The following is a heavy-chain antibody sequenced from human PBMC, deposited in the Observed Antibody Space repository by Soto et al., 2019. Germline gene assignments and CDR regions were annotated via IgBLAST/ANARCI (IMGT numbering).Heavy chain of an antibody. Sequence: EVQLVESGGGLVQPGGSLRLSCAASGFTFSSYWMHWVRQAPGKGLVWVSRINSDGSITSYADSVKGRFTISRDNAKNTLYLHMNSPRAEDTAVYYCARQEGAAFYYDGMDVWGQGTTVTVSS. J-gene: IGHJ6*02. CDR1: GFTFSSYW. V-gene: IGHV3-74*01. CDR2: INSDGSIT. CDR3: ARQEGAAFYYDGMDV.